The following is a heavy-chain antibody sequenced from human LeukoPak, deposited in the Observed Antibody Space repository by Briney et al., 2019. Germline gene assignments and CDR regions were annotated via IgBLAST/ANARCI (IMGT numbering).Heavy chain of an antibody. CDR1: GGSISSGGYY. Sequence: PSETLSLTCTVSGGSISSGGYYWSWIRQHPGKGLEWIGYIYYNGNTNYNPSLKSRLTISVDTSENQLFLKLSSVTAADTAVYYCARDSSYDRSGYYYYGLDVWGQGTTVTVSS. CDR3: ARDSSYDRSGYYYYGLDV. V-gene: IGHV4-31*03. D-gene: IGHD3-10*01. J-gene: IGHJ6*02. CDR2: IYYNGNT.